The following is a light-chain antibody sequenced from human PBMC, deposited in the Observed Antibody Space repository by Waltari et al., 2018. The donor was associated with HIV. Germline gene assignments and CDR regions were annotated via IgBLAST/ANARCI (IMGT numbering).Light chain of an antibody. CDR3: QHYNNWPPT. CDR1: QSVRSN. CDR2: GAS. J-gene: IGKJ3*01. V-gene: IGKV3-15*01. Sequence: ERLMTQSPATRSVSPGERATLPRRARQSVRSNLDSYQQKPGQAPRLPVSGASARPNGVPARFSGSGCGTEFTLTISSLQSDHSAIYYCQHYNNWPPTVGPGTKVDIK.